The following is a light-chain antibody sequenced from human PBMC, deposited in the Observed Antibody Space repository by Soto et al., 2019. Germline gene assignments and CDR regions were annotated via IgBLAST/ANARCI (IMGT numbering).Light chain of an antibody. CDR2: ASS. CDR1: QGIGTY. CDR3: QQVDSYPRT. V-gene: IGKV1-8*01. Sequence: AIRMTQSPSAFSASTGDRVTVTCRASQGIGTYLVWYQQKSGKAPTVLIYASSTLQTGVPSRFSGSGSGTDFSLTISSLHPEDVATYYCQQVDSYPRTFGQGTKVDI. J-gene: IGKJ1*01.